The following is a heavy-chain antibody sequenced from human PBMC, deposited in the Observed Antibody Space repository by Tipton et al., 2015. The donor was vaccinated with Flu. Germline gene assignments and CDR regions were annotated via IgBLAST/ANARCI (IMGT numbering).Heavy chain of an antibody. V-gene: IGHV4-59*01. D-gene: IGHD3-10*01. J-gene: IGHJ5*02. CDR2: IHYTGST. CDR3: ARGVRPSNMVGGVINWFDP. CDR1: GGSISSYY. Sequence: TLSLTCNVSGGSISSYYWSWIRQPPGKGLEWIGCIHYTGSTKYNPSLKSRVTLSVDTSKNQFSLKVTSVNAADTAGYYCARGVRPSNMVGGVINWFDPWGQGTLVTVSS.